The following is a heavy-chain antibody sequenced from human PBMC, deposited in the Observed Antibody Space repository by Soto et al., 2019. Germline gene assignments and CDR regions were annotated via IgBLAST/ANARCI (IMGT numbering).Heavy chain of an antibody. CDR1: GFTFSSYA. J-gene: IGHJ4*02. D-gene: IGHD3-22*01. CDR2: ISYDGSNK. V-gene: IGHV3-30-3*01. Sequence: QVQLVESGGGVVQPGRSLRLSCAASGFTFSSYAMHWVRQAPGKGLEWVAVISYDGSNKYYADSVKGRFTISRDNSKNTLYLQMNSLRAEDTAVYYCASDSSGYYSADSDYWGQGTLVTVSS. CDR3: ASDSSGYYSADSDY.